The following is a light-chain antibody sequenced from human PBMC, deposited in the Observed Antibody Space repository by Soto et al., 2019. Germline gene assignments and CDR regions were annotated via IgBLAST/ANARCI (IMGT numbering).Light chain of an antibody. V-gene: IGKV1-5*03. CDR2: KGS. Sequence: DIQMTQSPSTLSASVGDRVTITCRASQSISSWLAWYQQKPGKAPKLLIYKGSSLERGVPSRFSGSGSGTEFPLTISSLQPDDFATYYCQHLGTFGQGTKVEIK. J-gene: IGKJ1*01. CDR3: QHLGT. CDR1: QSISSW.